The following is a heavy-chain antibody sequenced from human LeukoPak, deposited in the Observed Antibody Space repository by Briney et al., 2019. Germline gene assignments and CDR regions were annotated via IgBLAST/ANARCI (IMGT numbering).Heavy chain of an antibody. Sequence: GGSLRLSCAASGFRFSDHAMSWVRQAPGKGLEWVSGISVSGGSSYYADSAKGRFTISRDNSKNTLYLQMNSLRAEDTAVYYCAKDPAREGRYYYYYMDVWGKGTTVTVSS. CDR1: GFRFSDHA. CDR2: ISVSGGSS. V-gene: IGHV3-23*01. CDR3: AKDPAREGRYYYYYMDV. J-gene: IGHJ6*03. D-gene: IGHD1-26*01.